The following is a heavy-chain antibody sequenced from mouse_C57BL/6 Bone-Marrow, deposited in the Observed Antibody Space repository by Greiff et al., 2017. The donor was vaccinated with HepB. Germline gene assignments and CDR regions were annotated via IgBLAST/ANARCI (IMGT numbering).Heavy chain of an antibody. D-gene: IGHD2-4*01. CDR1: GYTFTDYE. CDR3: ARLIFAY. CDR2: IDPETGGT. Sequence: VQVVESGAELVRPGASVTLSCKASGYTFTDYEMHWVKQTPVHGLEWIGAIDPETGGTDYNQKFKGKAILTADKSSSTAYMELRSLTSEDSAVYYCARLIFAYWGQGTLVTGSA. J-gene: IGHJ3*01. V-gene: IGHV1-15*01.